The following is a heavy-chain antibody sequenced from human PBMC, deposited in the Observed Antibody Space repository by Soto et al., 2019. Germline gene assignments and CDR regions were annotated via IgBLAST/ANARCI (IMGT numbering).Heavy chain of an antibody. D-gene: IGHD2-2*01. V-gene: IGHV4-34*01. J-gene: IGHJ4*02. Sequence: SETLSLTCAVYGGSFSGYYWSWIRHPPGKGLEWIGEINHSGSTKYNPSLNSRVTISVDTSKNQFSLKLSSVTAADTAVYYCTTDCCSTRGYLWVFDFWGQATLVTVCS. CDR2: INHSGST. CDR1: GGSFSGYY. CDR3: TTDCCSTRGYLWVFDF.